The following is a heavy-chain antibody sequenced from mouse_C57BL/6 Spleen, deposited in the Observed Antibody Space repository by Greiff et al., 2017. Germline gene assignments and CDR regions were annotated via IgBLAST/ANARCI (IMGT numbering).Heavy chain of an antibody. CDR2: ISDGGSYT. CDR3: ARRRYGSSYDWFAY. Sequence: DVKLVESGGGLVKPGGSLKLSCAASGFTFSSYAMSWVRQTPEKRLEWVATISDGGSYTYYPDNVKGRFTISRDNAKNNLYLQMSHLKSEDTAMYYCARRRYGSSYDWFAYWGQGTLVTVSA. V-gene: IGHV5-4*03. CDR1: GFTFSSYA. J-gene: IGHJ3*01. D-gene: IGHD1-1*01.